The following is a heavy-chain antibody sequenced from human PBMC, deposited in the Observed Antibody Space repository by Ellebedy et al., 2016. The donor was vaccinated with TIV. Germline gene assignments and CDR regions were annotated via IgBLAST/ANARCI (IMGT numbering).Heavy chain of an antibody. CDR2: ISANDGST. CDR3: ARDSWDF. D-gene: IGHD1-26*01. J-gene: IGHJ4*02. CDR1: GFTFYRSA. V-gene: IGHV3-23*01. Sequence: GGSLRLSXAASGFTFYRSAMNWVRQAPGKGLEWVSVISANDGSTHYAVSVRGRFAISRDNSKNTVYLQMNRLRAEDTAVYYCARDSWDFWGQGTLVTVSS.